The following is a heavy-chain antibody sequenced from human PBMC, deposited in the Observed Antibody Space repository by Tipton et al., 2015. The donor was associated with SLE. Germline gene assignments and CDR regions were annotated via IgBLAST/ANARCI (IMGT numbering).Heavy chain of an antibody. Sequence: SLRLSCAASGLSFNTYLLAWVRQAPGKGLEWVAPMDLDGSEKFYVGTVKGRFTISRDNAKNSLYLQMNSLRAEDTAVYYCARARSTMVRARGAFDIWGQGTMVTVSS. CDR3: ARARSTMVRARGAFDI. V-gene: IGHV3-7*01. CDR2: MDLDGSEK. J-gene: IGHJ3*02. CDR1: GLSFNTYL. D-gene: IGHD3-10*01.